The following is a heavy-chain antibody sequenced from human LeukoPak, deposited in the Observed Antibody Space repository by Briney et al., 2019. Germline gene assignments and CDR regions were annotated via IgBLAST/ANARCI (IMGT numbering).Heavy chain of an antibody. CDR3: ARADYGGNLFDY. V-gene: IGHV4-34*01. CDR1: GGSFSGYY. Sequence: SETLSPTCAVYGGSFSGYYWSLVRQPPGKGLEWIGEINHSGSTNYNPSLKSRVTISVDTSKNQFSLKLSSVTAADTAVYYCARADYGGNLFDYWGQGTLVTVSS. J-gene: IGHJ4*02. D-gene: IGHD4-23*01. CDR2: INHSGST.